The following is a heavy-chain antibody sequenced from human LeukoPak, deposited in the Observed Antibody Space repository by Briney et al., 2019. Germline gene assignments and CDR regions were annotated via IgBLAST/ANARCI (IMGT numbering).Heavy chain of an antibody. CDR2: INHSGST. Sequence: SETLSLTCAVYGGSLSGYYWSWIGQPAGKGLEWIGEINHSGSTNYNPSLKSRVTISVDTSKNQFSLKLSSVTAADTAVYYCARTSWYYGMDVWGQGTTVTVSS. CDR1: GGSLSGYY. D-gene: IGHD6-13*01. CDR3: ARTSWYYGMDV. J-gene: IGHJ6*02. V-gene: IGHV4-34*01.